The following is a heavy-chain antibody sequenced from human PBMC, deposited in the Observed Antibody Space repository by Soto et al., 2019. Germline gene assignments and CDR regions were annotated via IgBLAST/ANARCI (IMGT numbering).Heavy chain of an antibody. D-gene: IGHD2-21*02. J-gene: IGHJ5*02. CDR3: AGAGPQEVVVTAIHFFWCDP. CDR2: IGAYNGNT. Sequence: GSSVKVSCKASGYTFTSYGISWVRQAPGQGLEWMGWIGAYNGNTNYAQKLQGRVTMTTDTSTSTAYMERRSLRSDDTAVYYCAGAGPQEVVVTAIHFFWCDPWGQGTRVTVSS. V-gene: IGHV1-18*01. CDR1: GYTFTSYG.